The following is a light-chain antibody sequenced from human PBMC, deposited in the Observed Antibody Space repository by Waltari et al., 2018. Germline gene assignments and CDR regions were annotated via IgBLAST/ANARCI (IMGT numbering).Light chain of an antibody. Sequence: EIVMTQSPATLSVSPGESATLSCRASQSVSSNLAWYQQKPGQAPRLLIYGASTSATGIPARFSGSGSGTEFTLTISSLQSEDFAVYYCQQYNNWPPRWTFGQGTKVEIK. J-gene: IGKJ1*01. V-gene: IGKV3-15*01. CDR3: QQYNNWPPRWT. CDR2: GAS. CDR1: QSVSSN.